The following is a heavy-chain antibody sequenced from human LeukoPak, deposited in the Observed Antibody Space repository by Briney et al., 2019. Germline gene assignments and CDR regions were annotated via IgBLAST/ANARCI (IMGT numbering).Heavy chain of an antibody. Sequence: GGSLRLSCAASGFTFSSYGMHWVRQAPGKGLEWVAVISYDGSNKYYADSVKGRFTISRDNSKNTLYLQMNSLRAEDTAVYYCATGAPGNYFDYWGQGTLVTVSA. J-gene: IGHJ4*02. D-gene: IGHD1-26*01. CDR3: ATGAPGNYFDY. CDR1: GFTFSSYG. CDR2: ISYDGSNK. V-gene: IGHV3-30*03.